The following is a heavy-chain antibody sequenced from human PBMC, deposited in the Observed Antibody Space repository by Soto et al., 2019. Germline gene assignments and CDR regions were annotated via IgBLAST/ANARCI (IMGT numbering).Heavy chain of an antibody. Sequence: SETLSLTCTVSGGSIRSYYWSWIRQPPGKGLEWIGYIYYSGSTNYNPSLKSRVTISVDTSKNQFSLKLSSVTAADTAVYYCARRRDGYNLGYFDYWGQGTLVTVSS. V-gene: IGHV4-59*01. CDR2: IYYSGST. D-gene: IGHD5-12*01. J-gene: IGHJ4*02. CDR3: ARRRDGYNLGYFDY. CDR1: GGSIRSYY.